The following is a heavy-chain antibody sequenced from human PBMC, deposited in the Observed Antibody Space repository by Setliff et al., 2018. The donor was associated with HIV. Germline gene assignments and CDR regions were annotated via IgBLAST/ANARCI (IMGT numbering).Heavy chain of an antibody. Sequence: PGGSLRLSCAASGFTFSSYGMHWVRQAPGKGLEWVAVIWYDGSNKYYADSVKGRFTISRDNSKNTLFLQMNSLRPEDTAVYYCTRYGSGRSAGNNYYYNYMDVWGQGSLVTVSS. V-gene: IGHV3-33*08. CDR1: GFTFSSYG. CDR2: IWYDGSNK. D-gene: IGHD3-10*01. J-gene: IGHJ6*03. CDR3: TRYGSGRSAGNNYYYNYMDV.